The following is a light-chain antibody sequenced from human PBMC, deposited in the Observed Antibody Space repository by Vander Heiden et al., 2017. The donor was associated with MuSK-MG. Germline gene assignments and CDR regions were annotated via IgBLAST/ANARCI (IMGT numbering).Light chain of an antibody. J-gene: IGKJ2*01. V-gene: IGKV2-28*01. Sequence: EIVMTQSPLSLPVTPGEPASISCRSSQSLLYSNGYNYLDWYLQKPGQSPQLLIYVASTRASGVPDRFSGSGSGTDFTLKISRVEAEDVGVYYCRQALQTPRTFGQGTKMEIK. CDR1: QSLLYSNGYNY. CDR2: VAS. CDR3: RQALQTPRT.